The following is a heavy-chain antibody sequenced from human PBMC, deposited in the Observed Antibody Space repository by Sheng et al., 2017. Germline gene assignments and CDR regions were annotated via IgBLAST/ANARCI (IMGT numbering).Heavy chain of an antibody. D-gene: IGHD1-26*01. CDR2: ISTSGSRR. J-gene: IGHJ4*02. Sequence: EVQLVESGGGFVQPGGSLRLACAASGFTFSSYEMKWVRQAPGKGLEWVSHISTSGSRRDYADSVKGRFTISRDNAKNSLYMQVNSLRVEDTAVYFCARGGNYLDYWGQGTLVTVSS. V-gene: IGHV3-48*03. CDR3: ARGGNYLDY. CDR1: GFTFSSYE.